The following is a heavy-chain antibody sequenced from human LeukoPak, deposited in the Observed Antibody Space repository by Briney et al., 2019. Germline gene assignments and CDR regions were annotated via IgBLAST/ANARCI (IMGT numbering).Heavy chain of an antibody. J-gene: IGHJ4*02. CDR2: IYYSGST. V-gene: IGHV4-39*01. CDR1: GDSISGISYY. Sequence: PSETLSLTCSVSGDSISGISYYWGWIRQPPGKGLEWIGNIYYSGSTYNNPSLESRVIISVDTSKNQFSLKLTSVTAADTAVYYCARQGVVGATGFDFWGQGILVTVSS. CDR3: ARQGVVGATGFDF. D-gene: IGHD1-26*01.